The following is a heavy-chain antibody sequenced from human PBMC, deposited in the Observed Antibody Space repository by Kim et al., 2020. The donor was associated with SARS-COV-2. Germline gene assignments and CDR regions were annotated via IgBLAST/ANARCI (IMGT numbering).Heavy chain of an antibody. CDR2: IKKKSDRYST. CDR1: GFSFSDHY. Sequence: GGSLRLSCVASGFSFSDHYMDWARQAPGKGLEWVGRIKKKSDRYSTEYAASVKGRFTVSRDDSKSSLYLQMNGLKAEDAAVYFCTRGGFQHAYDVWGQG. D-gene: IGHD3-16*01. J-gene: IGHJ3*01. CDR3: TRGGFQHAYDV. V-gene: IGHV3-72*01.